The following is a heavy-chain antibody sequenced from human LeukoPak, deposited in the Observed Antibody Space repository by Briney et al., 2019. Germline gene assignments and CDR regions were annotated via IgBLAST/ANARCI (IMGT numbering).Heavy chain of an antibody. CDR1: GGSISSYY. CDR3: ARDGGSSGINPRGAFDI. V-gene: IGHV4-4*07. CDR2: IYTSGST. D-gene: IGHD3-22*01. J-gene: IGHJ3*02. Sequence: LETLSLTCTVSGGSISSYYWSWIRQPAGKGLEWIGRIYTSGSTNYNPSLKSRVTMSVDTSKNQFSLKLSSVTAADTAVYYCARDGGSSGINPRGAFDIWGQGTMVTVSS.